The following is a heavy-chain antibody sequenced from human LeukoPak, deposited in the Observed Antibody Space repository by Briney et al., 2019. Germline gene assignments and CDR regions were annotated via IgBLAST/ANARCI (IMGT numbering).Heavy chain of an antibody. J-gene: IGHJ5*02. CDR2: MNPNSANT. CDR3: ARVGGGYCSSTSCLYNWFDP. CDR1: GYTFTSYD. V-gene: IGHV1-8*03. Sequence: EASVKVSCKASGYTFTSYDINWVRQATGQGLEWMGWMNPNSANTGYAQKFQGRVTITRNTSISTAYMELSSLRSEDTAVYYCARVGGGYCSSTSCLYNWFDPWGQGTLVTVSS. D-gene: IGHD2-2*01.